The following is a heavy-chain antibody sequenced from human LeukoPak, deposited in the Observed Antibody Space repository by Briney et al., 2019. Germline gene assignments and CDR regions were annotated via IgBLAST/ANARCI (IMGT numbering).Heavy chain of an antibody. CDR3: ARGVVVYPNSFDI. CDR1: GLTVSSSY. CDR2: IFSGGGT. J-gene: IGHJ3*02. Sequence: PGGSLSLSCAPSGLTVSSSYMNWVRQAPGKGLEWVLLIFSGGGTYYADSLKGRFTISRDNSKNTLFLQMNSLRAEDTAVYYCARGVVVYPNSFDIWGRGTMVTVSS. V-gene: IGHV3-66*01. D-gene: IGHD2-8*01.